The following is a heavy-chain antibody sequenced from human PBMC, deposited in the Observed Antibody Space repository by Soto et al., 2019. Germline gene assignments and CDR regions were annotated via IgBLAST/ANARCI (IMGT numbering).Heavy chain of an antibody. V-gene: IGHV3-23*01. J-gene: IGHJ4*02. CDR3: TRWNGYADL. CDR2: VSGGGGAT. D-gene: IGHD1-1*01. CDR1: GFSYSTFG. Sequence: EVQLLESGGGLVQPGGSLRLSCAVSGFSYSTFGVTWVRQAPGKGLEWVCGVSGGGGATHYRDSVRGRFTITGDESKNTVYLQMHSLRVEDTAVYYCTRWNGYADLWGQGTLVTVSS.